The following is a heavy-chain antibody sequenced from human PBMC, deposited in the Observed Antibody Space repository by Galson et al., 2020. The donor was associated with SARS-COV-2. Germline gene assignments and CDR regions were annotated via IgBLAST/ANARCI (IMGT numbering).Heavy chain of an antibody. CDR1: GFTFSSYS. Sequence: NSGGSLRLSCAASGFTFSSYSMNWVRQAPGKGLEWVSAISSSTSYIYYADSLKGRFTISRDNAKKSLYLQMNSLTVEDTGVYYCATEKGGRNGWLDPWGQGTLVTVAS. CDR3: ATEKGGRNGWLDP. CDR2: ISSSTSYI. J-gene: IGHJ5*02. V-gene: IGHV3-21*01. D-gene: IGHD1-26*01.